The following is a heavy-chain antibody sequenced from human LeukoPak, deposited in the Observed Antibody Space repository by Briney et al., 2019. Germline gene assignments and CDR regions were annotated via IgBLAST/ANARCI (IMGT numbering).Heavy chain of an antibody. D-gene: IGHD3-10*01. CDR2: ISGSGGST. CDR3: AKDRGSRLLWFGELPFDP. Sequence: GGSLRLSCAASGFTFSSYAMSWVRQAPGKGLEWVSAISGSGGSTYYADSVKGRFTISRDNSKTPLYLQMNSLRAEDTAVYYCAKDRGSRLLWFGELPFDPWGQGTLVTVSS. CDR1: GFTFSSYA. V-gene: IGHV3-23*01. J-gene: IGHJ5*02.